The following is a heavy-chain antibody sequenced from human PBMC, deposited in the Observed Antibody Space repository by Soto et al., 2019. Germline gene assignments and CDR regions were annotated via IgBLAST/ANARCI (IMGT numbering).Heavy chain of an antibody. D-gene: IGHD2-2*01. V-gene: IGHV4-59*08. Sequence: SETLSLTCTVSGGSISSYYWSWIRQPPGKGLEWIGYIYYSGSTNYNPSLKSRVTISVDTSKNQFSLKLSSVTAADTAVYYCARHVGYCSSTSCREPGLGYWGQGTLVTVSS. J-gene: IGHJ4*02. CDR1: GGSISSYY. CDR2: IYYSGST. CDR3: ARHVGYCSSTSCREPGLGY.